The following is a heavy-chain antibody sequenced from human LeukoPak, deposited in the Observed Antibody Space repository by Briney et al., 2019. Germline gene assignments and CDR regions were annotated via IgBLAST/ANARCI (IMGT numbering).Heavy chain of an antibody. CDR2: IKPSGGST. J-gene: IGHJ6*03. D-gene: IGHD6-6*01. CDR1: GGTFTSYA. V-gene: IGHV1-46*01. Sequence: ASVKVSCKASGGTFTSYAISWVRQAPGQGVERMGIIKPSGGSTRYVQKCQGRVTMTRDTSTSTVYMEMRRVRYEDTAVYYFSSCGELGVYSSSSRYYYYYMDVWGKGTTVTVSS. CDR3: SSCGELGVYSSSSRYYYYYMDV.